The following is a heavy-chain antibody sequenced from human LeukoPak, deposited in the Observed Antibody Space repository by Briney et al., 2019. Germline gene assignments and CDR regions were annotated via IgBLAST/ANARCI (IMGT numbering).Heavy chain of an antibody. CDR3: ARRGLGRPDY. V-gene: IGHV4-34*01. CDR1: GESFSGYY. D-gene: IGHD3/OR15-3a*01. J-gene: IGHJ4*02. Sequence: SETLSLTCAVYGESFSGYYWSWIRQPPGQGLEWIGEITHSGSTNYNPSLRSRVTISVDTSKKQFSLNLSSVTAADTAVYYCARRGLGRPDYWGQGTLVTVSS. CDR2: ITHSGST.